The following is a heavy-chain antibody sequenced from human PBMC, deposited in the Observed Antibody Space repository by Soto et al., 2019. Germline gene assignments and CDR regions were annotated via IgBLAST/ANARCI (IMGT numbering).Heavy chain of an antibody. V-gene: IGHV4-61*01. CDR3: ARSIAVAGTDYYGMDV. J-gene: IGHJ6*02. Sequence: PSETLSLTCTVSGGSVSSGIYYWSWIRQPPGKGLEWIGYIYYSGSTNYNPSLKSRVTISVDTSKNQFSLRLSSVTAADTAVYYCARSIAVAGTDYYGMDVWGQGTTVTVSS. D-gene: IGHD6-19*01. CDR1: GGSVSSGIYY. CDR2: IYYSGST.